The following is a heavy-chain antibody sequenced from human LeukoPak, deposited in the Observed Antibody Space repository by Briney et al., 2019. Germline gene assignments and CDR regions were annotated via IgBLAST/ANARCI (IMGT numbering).Heavy chain of an antibody. J-gene: IGHJ6*03. V-gene: IGHV1-8*01. Sequence: ASVKVSCTAYGYSFTSYDIKWVRPATGGGLEWMGWMNTNSGNTGYAQKFQGRVTMTRNTSISTAYMELSSLRSEDTAVYYCARCRAYDFWSGYNYYYYMDVWGKGTTVTVS. CDR2: MNTNSGNT. CDR1: GYSFTSYD. CDR3: ARCRAYDFWSGYNYYYYMDV. D-gene: IGHD3-3*01.